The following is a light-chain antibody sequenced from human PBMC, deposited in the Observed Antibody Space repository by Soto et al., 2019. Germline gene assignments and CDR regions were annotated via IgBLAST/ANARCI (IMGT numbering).Light chain of an antibody. V-gene: IGKV3-20*01. CDR2: STA. Sequence: IVWTQSPGTLSFSPGERATLSCRASQSISISYLAWYQQQPGQATRLIIYSTATRATGIPDWFSGSWAGTDFTLTSSKLEPGDSAVYYCQQYGCSSWTFGQGTKVEIK. CDR1: QSISISY. J-gene: IGKJ1*01. CDR3: QQYGCSSWT.